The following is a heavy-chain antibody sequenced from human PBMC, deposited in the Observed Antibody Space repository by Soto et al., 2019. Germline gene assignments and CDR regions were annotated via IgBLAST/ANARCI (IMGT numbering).Heavy chain of an antibody. D-gene: IGHD4-4*01. CDR1: GGCISSGGYN. V-gene: IGHV4-31*03. Sequence: TLSLTCTVSGGCISSGGYNWSWIRHHPGKGLEWIGYIYYSGSTYYNPSLKSRVTISVDTSKNQFSLKLSSVTAADTAVYYCARDYHDYSNSDYYYYGMDLWGQGTTVTVSS. CDR2: IYYSGST. CDR3: ARDYHDYSNSDYYYYGMDL. J-gene: IGHJ6*02.